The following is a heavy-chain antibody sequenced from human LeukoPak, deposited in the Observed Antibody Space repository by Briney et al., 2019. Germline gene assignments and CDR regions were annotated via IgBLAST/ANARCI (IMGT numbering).Heavy chain of an antibody. D-gene: IGHD2-2*01. CDR2: IIPIFGTA. J-gene: IGHJ3*02. Sequence: SVKVSCKASGGTFSSYAISWVRQAPGQGLEWMGGIIPIFGTANYAQKFQGRVTITTDESTSTAYMELSSLRSEDTAVYYCVKGVVVVPAAYHDAFDIWGQGTMVTVSS. CDR3: VKGVVVVPAAYHDAFDI. V-gene: IGHV1-69*05. CDR1: GGTFSSYA.